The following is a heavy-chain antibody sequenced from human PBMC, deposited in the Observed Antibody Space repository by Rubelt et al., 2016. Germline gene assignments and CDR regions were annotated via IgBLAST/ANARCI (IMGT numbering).Heavy chain of an antibody. Sequence: EVQLLESGGGLVQPGGSLRLSCAASGVTLSTYVMSWVRQTPGKGLEWVSAISGSSDNTYYADSVKGRFTISRDNSRNTLYLQMNSLRAEDTAVYYCAKDRSFSEDGIAAALDYWGQGTLVTVSS. V-gene: IGHV3-23*01. CDR3: AKDRSFSEDGIAAALDY. J-gene: IGHJ4*02. CDR1: GVTLSTYV. D-gene: IGHD6-13*01. CDR2: ISGSSDNT.